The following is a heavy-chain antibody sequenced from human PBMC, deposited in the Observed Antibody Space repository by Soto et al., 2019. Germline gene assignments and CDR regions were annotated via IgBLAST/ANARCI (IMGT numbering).Heavy chain of an antibody. CDR2: IYPGDSDT. Sequence: PGESIKISCNGSGYTFTNYWIGWVSQMPGKGLEWMGIIYPGDSDTKYNPSFQGQVTISADKSITTTYLRWTSLKASDTAIYYCAASIFYYGMDVWGQGTTVTVSS. CDR3: AASIFYYGMDV. CDR1: GYTFTNYW. V-gene: IGHV5-51*01. J-gene: IGHJ6*02.